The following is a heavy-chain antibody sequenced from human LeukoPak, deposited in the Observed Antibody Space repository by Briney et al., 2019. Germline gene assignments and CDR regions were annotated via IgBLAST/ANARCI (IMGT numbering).Heavy chain of an antibody. CDR2: IYTSGST. CDR1: SVSISSYY. J-gene: IGHJ6*02. V-gene: IGHV4-4*07. Sequence: PSETLSLTCTVSSVSISSYYWSWIRQPAGKGLEWIGRIYTSGSTNYNPSLKSRVTMSVDTSKNQFSLKLSSVTAADTAVYYCAREGGTITGMPWYYGMDVWGQGTTVTVSS. CDR3: AREGGTITGMPWYYGMDV. D-gene: IGHD1-20*01.